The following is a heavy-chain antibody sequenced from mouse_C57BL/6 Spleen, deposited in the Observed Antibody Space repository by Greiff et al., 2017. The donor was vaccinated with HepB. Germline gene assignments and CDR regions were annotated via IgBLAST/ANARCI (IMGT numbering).Heavy chain of an antibody. Sequence: VQLQQSGPELVKPGASVKMSCKASGYTFTDYNMHWVKQSHGKSLEWIGYINPNNGGTSYNQKFKGKATLTVNKSSSTAYMELRSLTSEDSAVYFCASGNYDGVFDYWGQGTTLTVSS. V-gene: IGHV1-22*01. CDR2: INPNNGGT. CDR1: GYTFTDYN. J-gene: IGHJ2*01. CDR3: ASGNYDGVFDY. D-gene: IGHD2-4*01.